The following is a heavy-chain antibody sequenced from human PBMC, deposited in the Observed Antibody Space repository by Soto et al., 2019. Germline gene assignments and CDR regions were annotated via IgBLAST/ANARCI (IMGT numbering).Heavy chain of an antibody. CDR3: ARQLYYYDSSGYHDAFDI. CDR1: GYTFTSYD. V-gene: IGHV1-8*01. J-gene: IGHJ3*02. D-gene: IGHD3-22*01. Sequence: QVQLVQSGAEVKKPGASVKVSCKASGYTFTSYDINWVRQATGQGLEWMGWMNPNSGNTGYAQKFQGRVTMTRNTXIXTXXMELSSLRSEDTAVYYCARQLYYYDSSGYHDAFDIWGQGTMVTVSS. CDR2: MNPNSGNT.